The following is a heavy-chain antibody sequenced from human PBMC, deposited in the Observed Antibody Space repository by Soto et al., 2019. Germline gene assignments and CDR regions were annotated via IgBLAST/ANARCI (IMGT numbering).Heavy chain of an antibody. V-gene: IGHV4-30-4*01. Sequence: PSETLSLTCTVSGGSISSGDYYWSWIRQPPGKGLEWIGYIYYSGSTYYNPSLKSRVTISVDTSKNQFSLKLSSVTAADTAVYYCASGDSEPPKNKVTKGYYYGMDVWGQGTTVTVSS. CDR1: GGSISSGDYY. D-gene: IGHD4-4*01. CDR2: IYYSGST. CDR3: ASGDSEPPKNKVTKGYYYGMDV. J-gene: IGHJ6*02.